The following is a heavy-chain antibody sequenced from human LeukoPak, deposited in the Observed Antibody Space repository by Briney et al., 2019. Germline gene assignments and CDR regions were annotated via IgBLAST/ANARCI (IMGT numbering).Heavy chain of an antibody. CDR2: INSDGSST. CDR3: AKEGYYYGDYSY. D-gene: IGHD4-17*01. V-gene: IGHV3-74*01. Sequence: PGGSLRLSYAASGFTFSSYWMHWVRQAPGKGLVWVSRINSDGSSTSYADSVKGRFTISRDNAKNTLYLQMNSLRAEDTAVYYCAKEGYYYGDYSYWGQGTLVTVSS. J-gene: IGHJ4*02. CDR1: GFTFSSYW.